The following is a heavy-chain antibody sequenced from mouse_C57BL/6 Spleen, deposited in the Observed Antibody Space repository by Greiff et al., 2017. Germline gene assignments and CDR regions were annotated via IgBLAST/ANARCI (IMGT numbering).Heavy chain of an antibody. CDR3: ARRRRYGYDYAMDY. J-gene: IGHJ4*01. V-gene: IGHV3-6*01. Sequence: EVKLQESGPGLVKPSQSLSLTCSVTGYSITSGYYWNWIRQFPGNKLEWMGYISYDGSNNYNPSLKNRISITRDTSKNQFFLKLNSVTTEDTATYYCARRRRYGYDYAMDYWGQGTSVTVSS. CDR2: ISYDGSN. D-gene: IGHD2-2*01. CDR1: GYSITSGYY.